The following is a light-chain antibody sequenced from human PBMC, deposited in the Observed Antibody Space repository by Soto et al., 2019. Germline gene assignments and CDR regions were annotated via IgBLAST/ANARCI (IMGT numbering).Light chain of an antibody. CDR1: QGISSY. Sequence: IQLTQSPSSLSASVGDRVTITFRASQGISSYLAWYQQKPGKAPKLLIYAASTLQSGVPSRFSGSGSGTDFTLTISSLEPEDFAVYYCQHRSNWPPYTFGQGTKVDI. V-gene: IGKV1-9*01. CDR3: QHRSNWPPYT. J-gene: IGKJ2*01. CDR2: AAS.